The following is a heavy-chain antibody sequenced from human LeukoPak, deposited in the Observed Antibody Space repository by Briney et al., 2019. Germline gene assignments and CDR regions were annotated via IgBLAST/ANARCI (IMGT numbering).Heavy chain of an antibody. J-gene: IGHJ4*02. D-gene: IGHD3-10*01. V-gene: IGHV3-15*04. CDR3: TTYGSGRKFDY. Sequence: GGSHRLSCAASGFSFSDAWMSWVRQIPGKGLEWVGRIESKADGGTTDYAAPVKGRFTISRDDSTNTLYLQMNSLKSEDTAVYYCTTYGSGRKFDYWGQGILVTVSS. CDR1: GFSFSDAW. CDR2: IESKADGGTT.